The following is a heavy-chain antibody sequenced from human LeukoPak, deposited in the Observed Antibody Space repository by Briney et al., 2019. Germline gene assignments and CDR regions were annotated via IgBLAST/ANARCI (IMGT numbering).Heavy chain of an antibody. CDR2: TYTSGST. CDR1: GGSVSSGSYY. CDR3: ARXLGDYADAFDI. D-gene: IGHD4-17*01. V-gene: IGHV4-61*02. Sequence: PSETLSLTCTVSGGSVSSGSYYWSWIRQPAGKGLEWIGRTYTSGSTNYNPSLKSRVTISVDTSKNQFSLNMSSVTAPDTAVYYCARXLGDYADAFDIWGQGTMVTVSS. J-gene: IGHJ3*02.